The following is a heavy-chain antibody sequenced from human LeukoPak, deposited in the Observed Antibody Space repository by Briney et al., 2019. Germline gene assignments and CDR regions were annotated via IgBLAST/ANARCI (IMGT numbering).Heavy chain of an antibody. CDR1: GYTFTSYD. CDR3: ARYYDSSGYYYVGAFDI. D-gene: IGHD3-22*01. V-gene: IGHV1-8*03. Sequence: ASVKVSCKASGYTFTSYDINWVRQATGQGLEWMGWMNPNSGNTGYAQKFQGRVTITRNTSISTAYMELSSLRSEGTAVYYCARYYDSSGYYYVGAFDIWGQGTMVTVSS. CDR2: MNPNSGNT. J-gene: IGHJ3*02.